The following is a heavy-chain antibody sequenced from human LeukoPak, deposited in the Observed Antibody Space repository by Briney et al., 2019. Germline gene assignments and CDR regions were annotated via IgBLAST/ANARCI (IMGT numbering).Heavy chain of an antibody. D-gene: IGHD1-26*01. CDR1: GFTFSSYA. Sequence: GGSLRLSCAATGFTFSSYAMHWVRQAPGKGLEYVSAISSNGGSTYYANSVKGRFTISRDNSKNTLYLQMGSLRAEDMAVYYCARGAIVGATDHWGQGTLVTVSS. CDR3: ARGAIVGATDH. J-gene: IGHJ4*02. V-gene: IGHV3-64*01. CDR2: ISSNGGST.